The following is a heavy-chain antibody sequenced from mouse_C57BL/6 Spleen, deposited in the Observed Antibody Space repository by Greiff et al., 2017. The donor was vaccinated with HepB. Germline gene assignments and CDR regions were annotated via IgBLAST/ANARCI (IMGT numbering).Heavy chain of an antibody. Sequence: VQWVESGAELVRPGTSVKVSCKASGYAFTNYLIEWVKQRPGQGLEWIGVINPGSGGTNYNEKFKGKATLTADKSSSTAYMQLSSLTSEDSAVYFCARNWDGAYWYFDVWGTGTTVTVSS. D-gene: IGHD4-1*01. CDR2: INPGSGGT. V-gene: IGHV1-54*01. CDR3: ARNWDGAYWYFDV. J-gene: IGHJ1*03. CDR1: GYAFTNYL.